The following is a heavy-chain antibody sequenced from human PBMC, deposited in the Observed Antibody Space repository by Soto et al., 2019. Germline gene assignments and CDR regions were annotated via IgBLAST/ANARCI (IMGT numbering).Heavy chain of an antibody. V-gene: IGHV4-39*01. CDR3: ARHPYSGYDFDY. J-gene: IGHJ4*02. CDR2: IFYSGST. Sequence: QLQLQESGPGLVKPSETLSLTCTVSGGSISSSSYYWGWIRQPPGKGLEWIGCIFYSGSTYYNPSLKSRVTISVDTSKNQFSLKLSSVTAADTAVYYCARHPYSGYDFDYWGQGTLVTVSS. CDR1: GGSISSSSYY. D-gene: IGHD5-12*01.